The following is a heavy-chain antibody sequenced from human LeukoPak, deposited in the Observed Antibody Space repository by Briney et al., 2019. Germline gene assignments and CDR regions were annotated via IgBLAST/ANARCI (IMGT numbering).Heavy chain of an antibody. D-gene: IGHD3-10*01. V-gene: IGHV3-7*01. CDR3: ARDGYYGSGKVFDY. J-gene: IGHJ4*02. CDR1: GFTFSSYW. Sequence: GGSLRLSCAASGFTFSSYWMSWARQAPGKGLEWVANIKQDGSEKYYVDSVKGRFTISRDNAKNSLYLQMNSLRAEDTAVYYCARDGYYGSGKVFDYWGQGTLVTVSS. CDR2: IKQDGSEK.